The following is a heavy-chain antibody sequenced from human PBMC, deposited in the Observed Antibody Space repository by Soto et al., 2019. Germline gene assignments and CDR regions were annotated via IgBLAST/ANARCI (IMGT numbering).Heavy chain of an antibody. D-gene: IGHD2-15*01. V-gene: IGHV3-64D*08. Sequence: PGGSLRLSCSASGFTFSSYAMHWVRQAPGKGPEYVSAISSNGGSTYYADSVKGRFTISRDNSKNTLYLQMSSLRAEDTAVYYCVKMSDGGSADFDYWGQGTLVTVSS. J-gene: IGHJ4*02. CDR2: ISSNGGST. CDR1: GFTFSSYA. CDR3: VKMSDGGSADFDY.